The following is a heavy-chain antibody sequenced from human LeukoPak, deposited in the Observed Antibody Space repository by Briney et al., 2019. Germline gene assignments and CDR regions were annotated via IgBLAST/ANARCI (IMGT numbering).Heavy chain of an antibody. CDR3: ARAPTTYYYDSSGYSPFDY. D-gene: IGHD3-22*01. CDR2: IYYSGST. V-gene: IGHV4-31*03. CDR1: GGSISSGCYY. J-gene: IGHJ4*02. Sequence: SQTVSLTCTVSGGSISSGCYYWSWIRQHPGKGLEWIGYIYYSGSTYYNPSLKSRVTISVDTSKSQFSLRLSSVTAADTAVYYCARAPTTYYYDSSGYSPFDYWGQGTLVTVSS.